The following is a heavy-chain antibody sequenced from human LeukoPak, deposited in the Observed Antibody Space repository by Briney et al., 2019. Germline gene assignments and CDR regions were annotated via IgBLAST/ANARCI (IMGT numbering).Heavy chain of an antibody. D-gene: IGHD1-26*01. CDR2: MNPNSGNT. CDR3: ARGPFEWELSRREWGFDP. V-gene: IGHV1-8*01. J-gene: IGHJ5*02. CDR1: GYTFTSYD. Sequence: ASVKVSCKASGYTFTSYDINWVRQATGQGLEWMGWMNPNSGNTGYAQKFQGRVTMTRNTSISTAYMELSSLRSEDTAVHYCARGPFEWELSRREWGFDPWGQGTLVTVSS.